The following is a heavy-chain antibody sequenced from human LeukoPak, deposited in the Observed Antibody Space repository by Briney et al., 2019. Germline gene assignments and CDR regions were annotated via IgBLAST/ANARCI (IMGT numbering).Heavy chain of an antibody. D-gene: IGHD6-19*01. J-gene: IGHJ4*02. CDR3: ARDSHSSGWYLIGY. CDR1: GYTFTGYY. Sequence: ASVKVSCKASGYTFTGYYMHWVRQAPGQGLEWMGRINPNSGGTNYAQKFQGRVTMTRDTSISTAYMELSRLRSDDTAVYYCARDSHSSGWYLIGYWGQGTLVTASS. V-gene: IGHV1-2*06. CDR2: INPNSGGT.